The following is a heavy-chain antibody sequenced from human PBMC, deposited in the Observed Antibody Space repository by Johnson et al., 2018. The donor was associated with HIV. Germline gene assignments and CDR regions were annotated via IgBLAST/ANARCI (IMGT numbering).Heavy chain of an antibody. CDR3: AKDLGWELLRGAFDI. V-gene: IGHV3-23*01. CDR1: GFTFSDYY. CDR2: ISGSGGST. Sequence: VQLLESGGGVVQPGGSLRLSCAASGFTFSDYYMSWIRQAPGKGLEWVSAISGSGGSTYYADSVKGRFTISRDNSKNTLYLQMNSLRAEDTAVYYCAKDLGWELLRGAFDIWGQGTMVTVSS. D-gene: IGHD1-26*01. J-gene: IGHJ3*02.